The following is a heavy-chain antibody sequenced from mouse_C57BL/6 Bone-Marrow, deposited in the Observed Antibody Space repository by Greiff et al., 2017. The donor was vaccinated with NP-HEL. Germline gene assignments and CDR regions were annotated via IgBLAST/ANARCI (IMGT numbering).Heavy chain of an antibody. CDR2: ISSGGSYT. D-gene: IGHD3-2*02. J-gene: IGHJ3*01. Sequence: EVMLVESGGDLVKPGGSLKLSCAASGFTFSSYGMSWVRQTPDKRLEWVATISSGGSYTYYPDSVKGRFTISRDNAKNTLYLQMSSLKSEDTAMYDCARSLEAPFAYWGQGTLVTVSA. CDR1: GFTFSSYG. V-gene: IGHV5-6*01. CDR3: ARSLEAPFAY.